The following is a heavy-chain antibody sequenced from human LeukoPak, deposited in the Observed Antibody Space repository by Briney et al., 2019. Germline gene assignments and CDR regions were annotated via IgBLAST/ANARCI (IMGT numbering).Heavy chain of an antibody. Sequence: GGSLRLSCAASGFTFSTYAMNWVRQAPGKGLEWVAVISYDGSNKYYADSVKGRFTISRDNSKNTLYLQMNSLRAEDTAVYYCARDPEKSFRYYYYMDVWGKGTTVTVSS. CDR2: ISYDGSNK. CDR3: ARDPEKSFRYYYYMDV. CDR1: GFTFSTYA. D-gene: IGHD3-10*01. J-gene: IGHJ6*03. V-gene: IGHV3-30-3*01.